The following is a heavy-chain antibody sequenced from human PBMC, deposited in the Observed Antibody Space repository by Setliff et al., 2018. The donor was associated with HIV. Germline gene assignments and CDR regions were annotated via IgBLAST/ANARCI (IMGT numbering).Heavy chain of an antibody. V-gene: IGHV4-59*01. D-gene: IGHD4-17*01. J-gene: IGHJ4*02. CDR1: GGSFSGYY. Sequence: SETLSLTCAVYGGSFSGYYWSWIRQPPGKGLECIGYIYYNGNTNYNPSLKSRVTISVDTSKNQLSLKLSSVTAADTAAYYCAREIYGGNSRPFDYWGQGTLVTVSS. CDR3: AREIYGGNSRPFDY. CDR2: IYYNGNT.